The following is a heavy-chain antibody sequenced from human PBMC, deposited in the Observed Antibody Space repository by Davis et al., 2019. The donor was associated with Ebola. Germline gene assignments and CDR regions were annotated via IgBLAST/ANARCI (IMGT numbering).Heavy chain of an antibody. CDR2: IYSAGST. CDR3: ARFLLWFGESPDWYLDL. CDR1: GFTVSDHF. J-gene: IGHJ2*01. Sequence: PGGSLRLSCAASGFTVSDHFMSWVRQAPGKGLEWISLIYSAGSTYYADSVKGRFTISRDNSKNTVFLEMNSLRADDTAIYYCARFLLWFGESPDWYLDLWGRGTLVTVSS. V-gene: IGHV3-66*01. D-gene: IGHD3-10*01.